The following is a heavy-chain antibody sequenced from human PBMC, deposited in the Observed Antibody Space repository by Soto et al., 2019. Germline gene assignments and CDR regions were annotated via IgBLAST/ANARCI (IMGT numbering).Heavy chain of an antibody. D-gene: IGHD2-2*01. V-gene: IGHV4-31*03. CDR3: ARRYCSSTSCYDYGMDV. CDR2: IYYSGST. CDR1: GGSTSSGGYY. J-gene: IGHJ6*02. Sequence: SETLSLTCTVSGGSTSSGGYYWSWIRQHPGKGLEWIGYIYYSGSTYYNPSLKSRVTISVDTSKNQFSLKLSSVTAADTAVYYCARRYCSSTSCYDYGMDVWGQGTTVTVSS.